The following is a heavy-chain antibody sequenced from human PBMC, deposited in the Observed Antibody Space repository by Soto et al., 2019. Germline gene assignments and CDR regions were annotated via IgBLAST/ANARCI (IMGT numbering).Heavy chain of an antibody. D-gene: IGHD2-2*01. CDR2: ISSSSSYI. CDR3: ARAGCSSTSCYRPSYYYYGMEI. CDR1: GGTFGSYS. V-gene: IGHV3-21*01. J-gene: IGHJ6*02. Sequence: PGGPKRHSCGAAGGTFGSYSRNWVRQTHGKGLERVSSISSSSSYIYYADSVKGRFTISRDNAKNSLYLQMNSLRAEDTAVYYCARAGCSSTSCYRPSYYYYGMEIWGQGNSVTVS.